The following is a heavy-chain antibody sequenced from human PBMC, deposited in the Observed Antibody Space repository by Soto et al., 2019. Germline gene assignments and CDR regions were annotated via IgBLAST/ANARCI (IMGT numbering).Heavy chain of an antibody. J-gene: IGHJ6*02. V-gene: IGHV1-18*01. CDR2: ISAYNGNT. CDR1: GYTFTSYG. Sequence: ASVKVSCKASGYTFTSYGISWVRQAPGQGLEWMGWISAYNGNTNYAQKLQGRVTMTTDTSTSTAYMELRSLRSDDTAVYYCARDPAYDFWSGYYLYYYGMYFCGQGTTVTVSS. CDR3: ARDPAYDFWSGYYLYYYGMYF. D-gene: IGHD3-3*01.